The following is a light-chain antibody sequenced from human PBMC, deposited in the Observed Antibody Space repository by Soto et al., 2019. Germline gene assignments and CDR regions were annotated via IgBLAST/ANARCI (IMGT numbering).Light chain of an antibody. Sequence: EIVMTQSPATVSVSPGERATLSCRASQSVSSNVAWYQQKPGQAPRLLSYGASARATGIPARFNGSGSGTEFTLTISSLQSEDFAVYYCQDYNNWPSWTFGQGTKVEIK. J-gene: IGKJ1*01. CDR3: QDYNNWPSWT. V-gene: IGKV3-15*01. CDR2: GAS. CDR1: QSVSSN.